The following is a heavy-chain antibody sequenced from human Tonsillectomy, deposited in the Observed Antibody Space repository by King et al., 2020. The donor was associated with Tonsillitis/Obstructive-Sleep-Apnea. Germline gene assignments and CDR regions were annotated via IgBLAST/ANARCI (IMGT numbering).Heavy chain of an antibody. Sequence: VQLVESGGGLVKPGGSLRLSCAASGFTFSTYSMNWVRQAPEKGLEWVSSISGSSRYKYYADSVKGRFAISRDNAKNSLDLQMNSLRAEDTAVYYCARDSLYGWRSPLAFDIWGQGTMVTVSS. J-gene: IGHJ3*02. CDR2: ISGSSRYK. CDR1: GFTFSTYS. D-gene: IGHD2-8*02. V-gene: IGHV3-21*01. CDR3: ARDSLYGWRSPLAFDI.